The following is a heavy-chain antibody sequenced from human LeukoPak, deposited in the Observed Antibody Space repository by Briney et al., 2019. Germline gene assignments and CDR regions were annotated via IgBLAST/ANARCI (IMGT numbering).Heavy chain of an antibody. V-gene: IGHV3-23*01. CDR2: ISGSGGST. J-gene: IGHJ4*02. CDR3: AKAPAAGQLNYFDY. D-gene: IGHD6-13*01. Sequence: GGSLRLSCAASGFTFSSYAMSWVRQAPGKGLEWVSAISGSGGSTYYADSVKGRFTISRDNSKNTLYLQMNSLRAEDTAVHYCAKAPAAGQLNYFDYWGQGTLVTVSS. CDR1: GFTFSSYA.